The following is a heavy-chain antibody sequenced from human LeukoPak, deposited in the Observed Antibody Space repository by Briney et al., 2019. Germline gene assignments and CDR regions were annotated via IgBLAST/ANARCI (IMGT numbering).Heavy chain of an antibody. CDR2: ISYDGSDK. CDR3: ARDLGSSWSGD. Sequence: GGSLRLSCAASGFTFSSYGMHWVRQAPGKGLEWVAVISYDGSDKYYADSVKGRFTISRDNSKNTVYLQMNSLRGEDTAVYYCARDLGSSWSGDWGQGTLVTVSS. J-gene: IGHJ4*02. CDR1: GFTFSSYG. D-gene: IGHD6-13*01. V-gene: IGHV3-30*03.